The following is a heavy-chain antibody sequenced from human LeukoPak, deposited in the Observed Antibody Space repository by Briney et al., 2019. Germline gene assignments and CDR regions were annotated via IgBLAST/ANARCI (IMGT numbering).Heavy chain of an antibody. J-gene: IGHJ4*02. Sequence: SETLSLTCIVSGGSVYSGTYYWSWVRQPPGKGLEWIGYVYYSGSTNYNPSLKSRVTISLNTSKNQFSLRLSSVTAADTAVYYCARIKSSGWYYDYWGQGTLVTVSS. CDR2: VYYSGST. CDR3: ARIKSSGWYYDY. CDR1: GGSVYSGTYY. V-gene: IGHV4-61*01. D-gene: IGHD6-19*01.